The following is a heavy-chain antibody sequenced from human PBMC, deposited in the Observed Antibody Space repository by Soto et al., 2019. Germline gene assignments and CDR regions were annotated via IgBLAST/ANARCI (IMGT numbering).Heavy chain of an antibody. CDR1: GGTMSENDYY. CDR3: ARGIVRGGFAI. Sequence: QVQLQEAGPGLVRPSQTLSLTCTVAGGTMSENDYYWSWLRQSPGQGLQWIGYIYDTWTTSYSTSLKSRVSMSADTARNQFSLKLTSVTAAATAVYFCARGIVRGGFAIWGPGTLVTVSS. J-gene: IGHJ3*02. V-gene: IGHV4-30-4*01. CDR2: IYDTWTT. D-gene: IGHD3-10*02.